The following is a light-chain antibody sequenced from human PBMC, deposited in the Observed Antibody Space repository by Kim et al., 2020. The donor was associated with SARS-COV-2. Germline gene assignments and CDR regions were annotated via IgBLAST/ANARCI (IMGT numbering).Light chain of an antibody. CDR3: QAWDSSTAV. Sequence: VSPGQTASITCSVDKLGDKYACWYQQKPGQPPVLVIYQDSKRPSGIPERFSGSNSGNTATLTISGTQAMDEADYYCQAWDSSTAVFGGGTQLTVL. CDR1: KLGDKY. V-gene: IGLV3-1*01. CDR2: QDS. J-gene: IGLJ2*01.